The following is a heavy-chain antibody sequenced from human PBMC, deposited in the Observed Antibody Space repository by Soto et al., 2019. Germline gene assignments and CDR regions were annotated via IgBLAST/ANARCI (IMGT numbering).Heavy chain of an antibody. Sequence: GGSLRLSCAASGFTFSSYAMTWVRQAPGKGLEWVSSITDSGGRTYYADSVKGRFTISRDNSKNTLYLQMNSLRAEDTATYYCAKDSEHQPLGGFFDCWGQGTLVTVSS. V-gene: IGHV3-23*01. CDR3: AKDSEHQPLGGFFDC. CDR1: GFTFSSYA. D-gene: IGHD3-16*01. CDR2: ITDSGGRT. J-gene: IGHJ4*02.